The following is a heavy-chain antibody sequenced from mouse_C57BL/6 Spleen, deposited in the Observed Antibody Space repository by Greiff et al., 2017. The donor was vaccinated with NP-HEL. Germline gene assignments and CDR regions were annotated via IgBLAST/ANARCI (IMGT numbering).Heavy chain of an antibody. V-gene: IGHV5-17*01. CDR3: ARDYKIPYYAMDY. D-gene: IGHD2-12*01. CDR2: ISSGSSTI. J-gene: IGHJ4*01. Sequence: EVKLMESGGGLVKPGGSLKLSCAASGFTFSDYGMHWVRQAPEKGLEWVAYISSGSSTIYYADTVTGRFTISRDNAKNTLFLQMTSLRSEDTAMYYFARDYKIPYYAMDYWGQGTSVTVSS. CDR1: GFTFSDYG.